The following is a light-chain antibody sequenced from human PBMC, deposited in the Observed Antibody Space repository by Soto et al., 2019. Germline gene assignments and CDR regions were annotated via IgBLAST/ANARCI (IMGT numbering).Light chain of an antibody. J-gene: IGKJ2*01. V-gene: IGKV1-33*01. Sequence: DIQMTQSPSSLSASVGDRVTITCQASQDISNYLNWYQQKPGKAPKLLIYDASNLETGVPSRFGGSGSGTDFTFTISSLQPEDIATYYCQQYDNRPYTFGQGTKLEIK. CDR2: DAS. CDR3: QQYDNRPYT. CDR1: QDISNY.